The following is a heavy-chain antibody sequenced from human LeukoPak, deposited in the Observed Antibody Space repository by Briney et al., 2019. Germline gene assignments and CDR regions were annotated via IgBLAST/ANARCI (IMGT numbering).Heavy chain of an antibody. CDR2: FYYSGST. J-gene: IGHJ4*02. V-gene: IGHV4-59*01. CDR3: ARGQGGNYYLNYFDY. Sequence: SETLSLTCTVTGGSFSTYYWSWIRRPPGKGLEWIGHFYYSGSTNYNPSLKSRVTISVDTSRNQFSLKLTSVTAADTAVYYCARGQGGNYYLNYFDYWGQGALVTVSS. D-gene: IGHD1-26*01. CDR1: GGSFSTYY.